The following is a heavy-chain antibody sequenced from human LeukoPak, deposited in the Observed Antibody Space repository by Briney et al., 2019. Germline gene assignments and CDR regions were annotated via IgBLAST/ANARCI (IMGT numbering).Heavy chain of an antibody. CDR3: ARLYSSGWTPPRYWYFDL. Sequence: SETLSLTCAVSGYSISSGYYWGWIRQPPGKRQEWIGSFYHGGRTHYNPSLKSRVTVSVDTSKNQFSLKLSSVTAADTAVYYCARLYSSGWTPPRYWYFDLWGRGTLVTVSS. D-gene: IGHD6-19*01. V-gene: IGHV4-38-2*01. CDR1: GYSISSGYY. J-gene: IGHJ2*01. CDR2: FYHGGRT.